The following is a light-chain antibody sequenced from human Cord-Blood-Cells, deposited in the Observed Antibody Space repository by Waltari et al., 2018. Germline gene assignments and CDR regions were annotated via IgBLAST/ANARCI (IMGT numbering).Light chain of an antibody. CDR3: SSYTSSSV. V-gene: IGLV2-14*01. J-gene: IGLJ2*01. CDR1: SSDVGGYNY. Sequence: QSALTQPASVSGSPGQSITISCTGTSSDVGGYNYVSWDQQHPGKAPKLMIYDVSKRPSGVSNRFSGSKSGNTASLTISGLQAEDEADYYCSSYTSSSVFGGGTKLTVL. CDR2: DVS.